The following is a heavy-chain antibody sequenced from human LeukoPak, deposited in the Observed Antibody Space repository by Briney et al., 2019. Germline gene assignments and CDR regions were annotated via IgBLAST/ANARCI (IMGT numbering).Heavy chain of an antibody. Sequence: RASVKVSCKASGYTFTSYAMNWVRQAPGQGLEWMGWINTNTGNPTYAQGFTGRFVFSLDTSVSTAYLQISSLKAEDTAVYYCASGRRLAAAGHRLGYWGQGTLVTVSS. CDR1: GYTFTSYA. J-gene: IGHJ4*02. V-gene: IGHV7-4-1*02. D-gene: IGHD6-13*01. CDR3: ASGRRLAAAGHRLGY. CDR2: INTNTGNP.